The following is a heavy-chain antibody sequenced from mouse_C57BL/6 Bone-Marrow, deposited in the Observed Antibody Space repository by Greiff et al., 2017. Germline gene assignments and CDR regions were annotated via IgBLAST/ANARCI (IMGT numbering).Heavy chain of an antibody. CDR2: IYPRSGNT. CDR1: GYTFTSYG. V-gene: IGHV1-81*01. CDR3: AREMMTQYYFDY. Sequence: VQLQQSGAELARPGASVKLSCKASGYTFTSYGISWVKQRTGQGLEWIGEIYPRSGNTYYNEKFKGKATLTADKSSSTAYMELRSLTSEDSAVYFCAREMMTQYYFDYWGQGTTLTVSS. D-gene: IGHD2-3*01. J-gene: IGHJ2*01.